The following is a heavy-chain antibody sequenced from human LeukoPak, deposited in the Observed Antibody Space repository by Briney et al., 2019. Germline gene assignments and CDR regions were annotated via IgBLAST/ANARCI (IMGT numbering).Heavy chain of an antibody. V-gene: IGHV4-34*01. Sequence: SETLSLTCAVYGGSFSGYYWSWIRQPPGKGLEWIGEINHSGSTNYNPSLKSRVTISLETSKTQFSLKLNSVTAADMAVYYCARAGPNDYGDYGWDNWFDPWGQGTLVTVSS. CDR2: INHSGST. CDR1: GGSFSGYY. CDR3: ARAGPNDYGDYGWDNWFDP. J-gene: IGHJ5*02. D-gene: IGHD4-17*01.